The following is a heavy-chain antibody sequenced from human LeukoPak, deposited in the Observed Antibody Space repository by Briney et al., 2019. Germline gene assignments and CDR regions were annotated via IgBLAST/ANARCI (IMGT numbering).Heavy chain of an antibody. J-gene: IGHJ5*02. V-gene: IGHV4-59*12. CDR1: GGSISSYY. D-gene: IGHD3-10*01. CDR3: ARDVTMVRGVMGWFDP. CDR2: IYYSGST. Sequence: SETLSLTCTVSGGSISSYYWSWIRQPPGKGLEWIGYIYYSGSTNYNPSLKSRVTISVDTSKNQFSLKLSSVTAADTAVYYCARDVTMVRGVMGWFDPWGQGTLVTVSS.